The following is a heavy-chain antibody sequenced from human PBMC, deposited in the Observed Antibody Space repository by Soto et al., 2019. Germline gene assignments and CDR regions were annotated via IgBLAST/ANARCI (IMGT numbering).Heavy chain of an antibody. V-gene: IGHV1-69*01. D-gene: IGHD3-22*01. Sequence: QVQLVQSGAEVKKPGSSVKVSCKASGGTFSSYAISWVRQAPGQGLEWMGGIIPIFGTANYAQKFQGRVTITADESTSTAYMELSSLRSEDTAAYYCARGTYYYDSSGYYSNYYYYGMDVWGQGTTVTVSS. CDR1: GGTFSSYA. J-gene: IGHJ6*02. CDR2: IIPIFGTA. CDR3: ARGTYYYDSSGYYSNYYYYGMDV.